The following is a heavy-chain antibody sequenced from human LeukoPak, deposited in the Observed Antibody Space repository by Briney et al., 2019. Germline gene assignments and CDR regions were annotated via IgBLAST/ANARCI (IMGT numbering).Heavy chain of an antibody. J-gene: IGHJ4*01. V-gene: IGHV4-59*08. CDR3: ARHRDYYDT. Sequence: SETLSLTCTVSGASINNNFWTWIRQPPGKGLEWIGYIYSSGSANYNPSLKSRVIISGDTSKNQISLNLTSVTAADTAVYFCARHRDYYDTWGHGTLVTVST. D-gene: IGHD3-22*01. CDR2: IYSSGSA. CDR1: GASINNNF.